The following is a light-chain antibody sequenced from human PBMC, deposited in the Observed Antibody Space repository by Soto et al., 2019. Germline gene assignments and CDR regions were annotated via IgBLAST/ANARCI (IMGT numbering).Light chain of an antibody. Sequence: QAVVTQEPSLTVSPGGTVTLTCGSSTGAVTSGHFPYWFQQKPGQAPRTLIFDSSNRHSWTPARFSGSLLGGKAALTLSGAQPEDEAEYYCLFSFGGPRVFGGGTKLTVL. CDR1: TGAVTSGHF. V-gene: IGLV7-46*01. CDR3: LFSFGGPRV. CDR2: DSS. J-gene: IGLJ3*02.